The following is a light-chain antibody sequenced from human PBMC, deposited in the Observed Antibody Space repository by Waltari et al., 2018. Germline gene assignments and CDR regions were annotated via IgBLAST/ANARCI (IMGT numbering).Light chain of an antibody. CDR2: RNN. CDR3: AAWDDSLSGGV. Sequence: QSVLSQPPSASGTPGQRVTIPCSGSSSNIGRNSVSWYQQLPGTAPKLLIYRNNQRPPGVPDRFSGSKSGTSASLAISGLQSEDEADYYCAAWDDSLSGGVFGGGTKLTVL. J-gene: IGLJ3*02. CDR1: SSNIGRNS. V-gene: IGLV1-47*01.